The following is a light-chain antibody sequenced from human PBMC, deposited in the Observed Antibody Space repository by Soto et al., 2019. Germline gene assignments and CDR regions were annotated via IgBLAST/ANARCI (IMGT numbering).Light chain of an antibody. CDR3: QQRSNWPLT. Sequence: DIVLTQSPATLSLSPGERATLSCRASQSVSSSLAWYQQKPGQTPRLLIYDASNRATGIPARFNGSGSGTDFTLTVSSLEPEDFAVYYCQQRSNWPLTFGGGTKAEIK. J-gene: IGKJ4*01. CDR2: DAS. CDR1: QSVSSS. V-gene: IGKV3-11*01.